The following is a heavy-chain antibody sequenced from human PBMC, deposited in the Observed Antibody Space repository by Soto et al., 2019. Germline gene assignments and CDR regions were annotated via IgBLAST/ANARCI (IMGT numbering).Heavy chain of an antibody. V-gene: IGHV3-7*03. CDR2: IRQDESEK. CDR1: GFTFIDDC. Sequence: AGSLRLSCAGSGFTFIDDCMSWVREAPGKRLERVANIRQDESEKNYVDSVKGRFTISRDNAKNSLYLQMNSLRDEDTAVYYCARDKFIGSYYIRGVTYIFDSWGQGTQVTVSS. J-gene: IGHJ4*02. CDR3: ARDKFIGSYYIRGVTYIFDS. D-gene: IGHD3-10*02.